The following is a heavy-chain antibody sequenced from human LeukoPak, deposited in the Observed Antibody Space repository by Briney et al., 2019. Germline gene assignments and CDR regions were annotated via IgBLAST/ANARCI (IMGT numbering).Heavy chain of an antibody. Sequence: SETLSLTCAVYGGSFSGYYWSWLRQPPGKGLEWIGEINHSGSTNYNPSLKSRVTISVDTSRNQFTLKLSSVTAADTAFYYCARHPYPRDYFGSGSLIRRTRGTFYFDYWGQGILVTVSS. V-gene: IGHV4-34*01. CDR3: ARHPYPRDYFGSGSLIRRTRGTFYFDY. D-gene: IGHD3-10*01. CDR1: GGSFSGYY. J-gene: IGHJ4*02. CDR2: INHSGST.